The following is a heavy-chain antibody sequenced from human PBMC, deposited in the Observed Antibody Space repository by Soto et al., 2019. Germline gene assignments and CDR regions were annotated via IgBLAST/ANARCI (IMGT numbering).Heavy chain of an antibody. J-gene: IGHJ3*02. V-gene: IGHV3-21*01. Sequence: EVQLVESGGGLVKPGGSLRLSCAASGFTFSSYSLNWVRQAPGKGLEWVSSISSSSSYIYYADSVKGRFTISRDNAKNSLYLQMNSLRAEDTAVYYCARDRCSSTSCYTLRSTFDIWGQGTMVTISS. CDR1: GFTFSSYS. CDR3: ARDRCSSTSCYTLRSTFDI. CDR2: ISSSSSYI. D-gene: IGHD2-2*02.